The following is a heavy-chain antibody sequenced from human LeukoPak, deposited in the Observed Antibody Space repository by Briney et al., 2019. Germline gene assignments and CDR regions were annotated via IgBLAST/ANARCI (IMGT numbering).Heavy chain of an antibody. V-gene: IGHV1-2*02. J-gene: IGHJ5*02. CDR2: INPNSGGT. D-gene: IGHD6-19*01. CDR1: GYTFTGYY. CDR3: ARVPVVRIAVAKRDWFDP. Sequence: GASVKVSCKASGYTFTGYYMHWVRQAPGQGLEWMGWINPNSGGTNYAQKFQGRVTMTRDTSISTAYMELSRLRSDDTAVYYCARVPVVRIAVAKRDWFDPWGQGTLVTVSS.